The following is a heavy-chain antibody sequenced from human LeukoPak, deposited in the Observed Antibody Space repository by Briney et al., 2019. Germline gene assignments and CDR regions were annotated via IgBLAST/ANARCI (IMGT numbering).Heavy chain of an antibody. D-gene: IGHD6-13*01. CDR3: ARHPIAAGGAYNWFDP. V-gene: IGHV5-51*01. CDR1: GYSFTSHW. Sequence: GESLKISCKGSGYGSGYSFTSHWIAWVRQMPGKGLEWMGIIYPRDSNTIYSPSFQGQVTISVDTSITPAYLQWISLKASDTAMYYCARHPIAAGGAYNWFDPWGQGTLVTVSS. J-gene: IGHJ5*02. CDR2: IYPRDSNT.